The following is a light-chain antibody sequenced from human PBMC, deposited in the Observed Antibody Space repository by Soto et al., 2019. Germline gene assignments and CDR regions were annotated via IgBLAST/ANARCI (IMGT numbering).Light chain of an antibody. Sequence: EIVLTQSPGTLSLSPGERATLSCRASQSLTSTYLAWYQQKPGQAPRLLIYDASTRATGIPDRFSGSGSGTDFTLTISRLEPEDFAVYYCQHYNNWPPWTFGHGTKVEVK. CDR1: QSLTSTY. V-gene: IGKV3-20*01. CDR2: DAS. J-gene: IGKJ1*01. CDR3: QHYNNWPPWT.